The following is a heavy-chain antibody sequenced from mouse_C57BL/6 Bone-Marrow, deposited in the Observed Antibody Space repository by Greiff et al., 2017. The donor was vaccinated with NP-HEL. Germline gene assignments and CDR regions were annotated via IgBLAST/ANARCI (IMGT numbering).Heavy chain of an antibody. D-gene: IGHD2-1*01. V-gene: IGHV2-6-1*01. CDR2: IWSDGST. J-gene: IGHJ4*01. CDR3: ARHERGGNPYYYAMDY. Sequence: QVQLKESGPGLVAPSQSLSITCTVSGFSLTSYGVHWVRQPPGKGLEWLVVIWSDGSTTYNSALKSRLSISKDNSKSQVFLKMNSLQTDDTAMYYCARHERGGNPYYYAMDYWGQGTSVTVSS. CDR1: GFSLTSYG.